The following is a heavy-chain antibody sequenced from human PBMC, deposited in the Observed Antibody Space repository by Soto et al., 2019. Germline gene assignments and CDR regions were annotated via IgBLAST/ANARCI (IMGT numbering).Heavy chain of an antibody. D-gene: IGHD3-10*01. V-gene: IGHV3-21*01. J-gene: IGHJ6*02. CDR2: ISSSSSYI. CDR3: ARYPPHYYGSGSQPQYYYYYGMDV. Sequence: GGSLRLSCAAPGFTFSSYSMNWVRQAPGKGLEWVSSISSSSSYIYYADSVKGRFTISRDNAKNSLYLQMNSLRAEDTAVYYCARYPPHYYGSGSQPQYYYYYGMDVWGQGTTVTVSS. CDR1: GFTFSSYS.